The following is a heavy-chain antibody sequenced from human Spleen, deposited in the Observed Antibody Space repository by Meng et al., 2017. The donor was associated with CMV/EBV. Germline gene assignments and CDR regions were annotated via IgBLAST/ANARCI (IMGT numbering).Heavy chain of an antibody. Sequence: ASVKVSCKASGYTFTGYYMHWVRQAPGQGLEWMGWINPKSGDTNYAQKFQGRVTMTRDTSISTAYMELSRLRSDDTAVYYCARDRPKWELPVDYWGQGTLVTVSS. CDR3: ARDRPKWELPVDY. CDR2: INPKSGDT. D-gene: IGHD1-26*01. J-gene: IGHJ4*02. V-gene: IGHV1-2*02. CDR1: GYTFTGYY.